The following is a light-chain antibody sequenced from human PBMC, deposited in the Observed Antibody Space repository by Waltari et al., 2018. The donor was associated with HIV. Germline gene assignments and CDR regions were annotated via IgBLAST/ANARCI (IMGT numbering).Light chain of an antibody. CDR3: SSYTTSSTTV. Sequence: QSALTQPASVSGSPGQSITISCTGTSSDVGGSNYVTWYQQHPGKAPKLMIYEVSNRPSGVSNRFSGSKSGNTASLTISGLQPEDEADYYCSSYTTSSTTVFGGGTNLTVL. V-gene: IGLV2-14*01. CDR2: EVS. CDR1: SSDVGGSNY. J-gene: IGLJ2*01.